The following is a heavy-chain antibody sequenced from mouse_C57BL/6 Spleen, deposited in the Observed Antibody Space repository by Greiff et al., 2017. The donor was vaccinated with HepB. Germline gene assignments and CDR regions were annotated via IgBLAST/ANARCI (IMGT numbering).Heavy chain of an antibody. D-gene: IGHD2-4*01. CDR2: IYWDDDK. J-gene: IGHJ3*01. V-gene: IGHV8-12*01. CDR1: GFSLSTSGMG. Sequence: QVQLKESGPGILQSSQTLSLTCSFSGFSLSTSGMGVSWIRQPSGKGLEWLAHIYWDDDKRYNPSLKSRLTISKDTSRNQVFLKITSMDTADTATYYCARREDYDEGAWFAYWGQGTLVTVSA. CDR3: ARREDYDEGAWFAY.